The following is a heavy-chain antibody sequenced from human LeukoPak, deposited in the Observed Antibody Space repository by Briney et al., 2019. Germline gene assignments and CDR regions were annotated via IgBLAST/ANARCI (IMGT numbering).Heavy chain of an antibody. Sequence: SETLSLTCTVSGGSVSSGSYYWSWVRQPPGKGLEWIGYIYYSGSTYYNPSLKSRVTISVDTSKNQFSLKLSSVTAADTAVYYCANYYDSSGVFDYWGQGTLVTVSS. CDR1: GGSVSSGSYY. J-gene: IGHJ4*02. CDR2: IYYSGST. CDR3: ANYYDSSGVFDY. V-gene: IGHV4-31*03. D-gene: IGHD3-22*01.